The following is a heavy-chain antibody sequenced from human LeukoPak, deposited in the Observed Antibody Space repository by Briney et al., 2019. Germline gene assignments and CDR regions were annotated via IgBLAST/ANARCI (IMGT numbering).Heavy chain of an antibody. D-gene: IGHD1-26*01. V-gene: IGHV3-23*01. CDR2: INGNGAAT. J-gene: IGHJ6*03. CDR1: GFTFNNYA. Sequence: GGSLRLSCVASGFTFNNYAMHWVRQAPGKGLEWVSTINGNGAATHYADSFKGRFLISRDDSKSTVYLRMNKLRVEDSGLYYCANGLAASGNFLLRDYYYFIDVWGKGTTVIVS. CDR3: ANGLAASGNFLLRDYYYFIDV.